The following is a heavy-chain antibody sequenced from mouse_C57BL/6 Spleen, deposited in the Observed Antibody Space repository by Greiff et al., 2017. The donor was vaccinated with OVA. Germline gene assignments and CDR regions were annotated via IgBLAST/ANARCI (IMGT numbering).Heavy chain of an antibody. V-gene: IGHV1-81*01. J-gene: IGHJ2*01. Sequence: QVQLKESGAELARPGASVKLSCKASGYTFTSYGISWVKQRTGQGLEWIGEIYPRSGNTYYNEKFKGKATLTADKSSSTAYMELRSLTSEDSAVYFCARSGAYYSNYVYFDYWGQGTTLTVSS. CDR3: ARSGAYYSNYVYFDY. D-gene: IGHD2-5*01. CDR2: IYPRSGNT. CDR1: GYTFTSYG.